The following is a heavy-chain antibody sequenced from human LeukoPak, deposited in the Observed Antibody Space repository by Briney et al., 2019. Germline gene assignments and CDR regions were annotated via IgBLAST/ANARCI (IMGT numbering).Heavy chain of an antibody. V-gene: IGHV3-23*01. J-gene: IGHJ3*01. CDR3: ARNLGPFDV. CDR2: IADAGT. D-gene: IGHD3-16*01. CDR1: GFTFNDFA. Sequence: PGGSLRPSCAASGFTFNDFAMTWVRQAPGKGLEWVSTIADAGTYYADSVKGRFIISRDNSKNMLYLQLNSLRADDTAMYYCARNLGPFDVRGHGKMVTVSS.